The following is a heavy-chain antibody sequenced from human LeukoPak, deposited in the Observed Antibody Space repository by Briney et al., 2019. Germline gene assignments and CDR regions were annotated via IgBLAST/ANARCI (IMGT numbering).Heavy chain of an antibody. CDR1: GGSISSYY. CDR3: ARDLGYCSSTSCTLKYYYYYYMDV. CDR2: IYTSGST. Sequence: SETLSLTCTVSGGSISSYYWSWIRQPAGKGLEWIGRIYTSGSTNYNPSLKSRVTMSVDASKNQFSLKLSSVTAADTAVYYCARDLGYCSSTSCTLKYYYYYYMDVWGKGTTVTVSS. D-gene: IGHD2-2*01. J-gene: IGHJ6*03. V-gene: IGHV4-4*07.